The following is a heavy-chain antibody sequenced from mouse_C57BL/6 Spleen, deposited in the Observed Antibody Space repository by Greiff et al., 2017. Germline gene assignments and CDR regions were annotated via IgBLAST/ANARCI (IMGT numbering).Heavy chain of an antibody. CDR1: GFNIKDYY. CDR3: ASSDYCGSQYYFDY. Sequence: VQLQQSGAELVKPGASVKLSCTASGFNIKDYYMHWVKQRTEQGLEWIGRIDPEDGETKSAPKFQGKATITADTSSNTAYLQLSSLTSEDTAVXYWASSDYCGSQYYFDYWGQGTTLTVAS. V-gene: IGHV14-2*01. D-gene: IGHD1-1*01. J-gene: IGHJ2*01. CDR2: IDPEDGET.